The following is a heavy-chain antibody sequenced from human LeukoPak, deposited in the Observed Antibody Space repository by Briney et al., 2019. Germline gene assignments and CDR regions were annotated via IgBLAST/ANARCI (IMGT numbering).Heavy chain of an antibody. J-gene: IGHJ6*03. CDR2: ISYDGSNK. CDR1: GFTFSSYA. D-gene: IGHD3-16*02. CDR3: ARDFRVSYYYYMDV. Sequence: PGRSLRLSCAASGFTFSSYAMHWVRQAPGKGLEWVAVISYDGSNKYYADSVKGRFTISRDNSKNTLYLQTNSLRAEDTAVYYCARDFRVSYYYYMDVWGKGTRVTVSS. V-gene: IGHV3-30*04.